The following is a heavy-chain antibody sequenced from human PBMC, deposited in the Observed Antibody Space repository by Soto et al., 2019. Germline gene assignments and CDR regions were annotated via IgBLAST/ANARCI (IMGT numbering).Heavy chain of an antibody. J-gene: IGHJ6*02. CDR2: ISGSGGST. Sequence: EVQLLESGGGLVQPGGSLRLSCAASGFTFSSYAMSWVRQAPGKGLEWVSAISGSGGSTYYADSVKGRFTISRDNSKNTLYLQMNSLRAEDTAVYYCAKGITGTTKYYYYGMDVWGQGTTVTVSS. CDR3: AKGITGTTKYYYYGMDV. D-gene: IGHD1-20*01. CDR1: GFTFSSYA. V-gene: IGHV3-23*01.